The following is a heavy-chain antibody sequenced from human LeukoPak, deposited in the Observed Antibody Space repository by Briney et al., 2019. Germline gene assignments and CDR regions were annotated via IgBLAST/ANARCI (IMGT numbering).Heavy chain of an antibody. CDR2: INPSGGST. D-gene: IGHD3-22*01. CDR1: GYTFSSYY. V-gene: IGHV1-46*01. CDR3: ARDDSSGPQVY. J-gene: IGHJ4*02. Sequence: ASVKVSCKASGYTFSSYYMHWVRQAPGQGLEWMGIINPSGGSTKYAQKLQGRVTMTSDTSTSTVYMELSSLRSEDTAVNYCARDDSSGPQVYWGQGTLVTVSS.